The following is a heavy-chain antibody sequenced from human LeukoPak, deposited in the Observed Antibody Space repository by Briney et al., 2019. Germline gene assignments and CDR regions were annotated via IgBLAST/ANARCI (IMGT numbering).Heavy chain of an antibody. CDR2: ISWNSGSI. V-gene: IGHV3-9*01. Sequence: PGGSLRLSCAASGFNFDDYAMHWVRQAPGKGLEWVSVISWNSGSIGYADSVKGRFTISRDNAKNSLYLQMNSLRAEDTALYYCAQELGYCSSTSCYDYFDYWGPGTLVTVSS. CDR3: AQELGYCSSTSCYDYFDY. CDR1: GFNFDDYA. D-gene: IGHD2-2*01. J-gene: IGHJ4*02.